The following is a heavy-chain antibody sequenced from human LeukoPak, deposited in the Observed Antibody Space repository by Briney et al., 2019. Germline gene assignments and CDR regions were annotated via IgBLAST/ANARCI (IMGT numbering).Heavy chain of an antibody. CDR3: ARTGFSSSLQAFDI. Sequence: SETLSLTCTVSGGSISSYYWSWIRQPPGKGLEWIGYIYYSRSTNYNPSLKSRVTISVDPSKNQFSLKLTSVTAADTAVYYCARTGFSSSLQAFDIWGQGTMVTVSS. CDR1: GGSISSYY. J-gene: IGHJ3*02. V-gene: IGHV4-59*08. D-gene: IGHD6-13*01. CDR2: IYYSRST.